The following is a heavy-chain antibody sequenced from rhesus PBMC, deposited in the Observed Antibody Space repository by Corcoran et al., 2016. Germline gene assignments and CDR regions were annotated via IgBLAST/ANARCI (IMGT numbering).Heavy chain of an antibody. CDR2: IYGSSAIT. CDR1: GYSISSNY. D-gene: IGHD7-45*01. V-gene: IGHV4-147*01. CDR3: ARVGNYFDY. Sequence: QVQLQESGPGLVKPSETLSLTCAVSGYSISSNYWSWIRQPPGKGLEWIGYIYGSSAITYYHPSLKSRVTISTDTSKNQFSLKLSSVTAADTAVYYCARVGNYFDYWGQGVLVTVSS. J-gene: IGHJ4*01.